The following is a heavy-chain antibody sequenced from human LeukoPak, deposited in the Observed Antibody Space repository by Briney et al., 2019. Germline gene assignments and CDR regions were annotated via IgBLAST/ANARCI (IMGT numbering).Heavy chain of an antibody. CDR3: AKVLTPTKTGSFPLDY. J-gene: IGHJ4*02. CDR1: GFPFSNYD. Sequence: PGGSLRLSCAASGFPFSNYDMTWVRQAPGKGLEWVSVISGRNSNTYSADSVKGRFTISRDNSKNTLYLQMNSLRAEDTAVYYCAKVLTPTKTGSFPLDYWGQGTLVTVSS. CDR2: ISGRNSNT. D-gene: IGHD3-9*01. V-gene: IGHV3-23*01.